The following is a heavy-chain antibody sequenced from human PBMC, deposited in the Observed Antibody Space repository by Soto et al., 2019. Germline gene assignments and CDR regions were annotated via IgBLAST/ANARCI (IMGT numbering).Heavy chain of an antibody. D-gene: IGHD2-21*02. Sequence: QITLKESGPTLVKPTQTLTLTYTFSGFSLSTGGVGVGWIRQPPEEAQEWLALIYWDDDKRYSPSLESRLTITKDTSKNQVVLTMTNMDPVDTATYYCAHSRCGGDCLQSYSSHYYYGMDVWGQGTTVTVSS. V-gene: IGHV2-5*02. CDR3: AHSRCGGDCLQSYSSHYYYGMDV. CDR2: IYWDDDK. CDR1: GFSLSTGGVG. J-gene: IGHJ6*02.